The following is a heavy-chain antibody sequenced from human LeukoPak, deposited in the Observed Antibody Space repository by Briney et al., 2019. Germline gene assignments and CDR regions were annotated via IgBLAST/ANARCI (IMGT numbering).Heavy chain of an antibody. D-gene: IGHD6-13*01. CDR1: GGSFSGYY. CDR3: ARATAAAGLSADY. J-gene: IGHJ4*02. V-gene: IGHV4-34*01. Sequence: SETLSLTCAVYGGSFSGYYWSWIRQPPGKGLEWIGEINHSGSTNYNPSLKSRVTISVDTSKNQFSLKLSSVTAADTAVYYCARATAAAGLSADYWGQGTLVTVSS. CDR2: INHSGST.